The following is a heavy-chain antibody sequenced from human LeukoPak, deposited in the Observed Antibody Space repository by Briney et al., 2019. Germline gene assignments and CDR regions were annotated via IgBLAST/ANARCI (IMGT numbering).Heavy chain of an antibody. CDR3: AREEDYTSSSFDY. CDR1: GFTFSSYS. D-gene: IGHD6-13*01. V-gene: IGHV3-21*01. Sequence: PGGSLRLSCAASGFTFSSYSMNWVRQAPGKGLEWVSSISSSSSYIYYADSVKGRFTISRDNAKNSLYLQMNSLRAEDTAVYYCAREEDYTSSSFDYWGQGTLVTVSS. CDR2: ISSSSSYI. J-gene: IGHJ4*02.